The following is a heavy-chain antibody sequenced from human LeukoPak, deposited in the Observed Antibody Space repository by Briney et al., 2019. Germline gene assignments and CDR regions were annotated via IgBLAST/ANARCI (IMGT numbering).Heavy chain of an antibody. CDR2: ISERGGST. J-gene: IGHJ4*02. CDR3: AKRDVVIRGILVIGYHQEAYHYDF. D-gene: IGHD3-10*01. V-gene: IGHV3-23*01. CDR1: GISLSNYA. Sequence: PGGSLTLSCVVSGISLSNYAMTWVRQAPGKGLEWVSYISERGGSTTYADSVKGRFTISRDTSLNTLYLQRNNLRAEDTAVYFCAKRDVVIRGILVIGYHQEAYHYDFWGQGGLVTVSS.